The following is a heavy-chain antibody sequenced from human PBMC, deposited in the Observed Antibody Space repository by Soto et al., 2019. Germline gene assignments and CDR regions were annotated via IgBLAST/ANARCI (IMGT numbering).Heavy chain of an antibody. CDR1: GFTFGSYP. Sequence: QVQLVESGGGVVQPGRSLRLSCAPSGFTFGSYPMHWVRQAPGKGLEWVAVISYEGNNKYYADSVKGRFTISRDNSKNTIYLRMTSLRTEASAVYYCAREARDGRWLRFHGRTRYYGLGVWGQGTTVTVSS. CDR3: AREARDGRWLRFHGRTRYYGLGV. J-gene: IGHJ6*02. V-gene: IGHV3-30-3*01. CDR2: ISYEGNNK. D-gene: IGHD5-12*01.